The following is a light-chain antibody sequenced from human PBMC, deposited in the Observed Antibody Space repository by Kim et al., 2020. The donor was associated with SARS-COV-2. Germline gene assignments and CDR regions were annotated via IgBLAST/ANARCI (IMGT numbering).Light chain of an antibody. CDR1: KLKDKY. V-gene: IGLV3-1*01. J-gene: IGLJ2*01. Sequence: VSPGQTASITCSGDKLKDKYTSWYQQRPGQSPVLLIYQDFKRPSGFPERFSASNSGNTATLTVSGTQSMDEADYYCQAWVSNTIVFGGGTQLTVL. CDR3: QAWVSNTIV. CDR2: QDF.